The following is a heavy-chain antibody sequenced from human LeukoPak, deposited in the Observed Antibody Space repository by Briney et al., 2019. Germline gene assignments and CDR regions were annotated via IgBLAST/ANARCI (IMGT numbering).Heavy chain of an antibody. Sequence: GGSLRLSCAASGFTFSSYAMSWVRQAPGKGLEWVSAISGSGGSTYYADSVKGRFTISRDNSKNTLYLQMNSLRAEDTAVYYCAKDQMVGAAYYYYMDVWGKGTMVTVSS. V-gene: IGHV3-23*01. CDR2: ISGSGGST. D-gene: IGHD2-15*01. CDR1: GFTFSSYA. CDR3: AKDQMVGAAYYYYMDV. J-gene: IGHJ6*03.